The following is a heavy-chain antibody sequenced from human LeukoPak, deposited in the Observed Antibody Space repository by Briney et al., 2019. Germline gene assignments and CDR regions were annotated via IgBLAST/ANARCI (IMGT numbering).Heavy chain of an antibody. CDR1: GVSISSYY. CDR2: IYTSGST. J-gene: IGHJ4*02. CDR3: ARGRYNSKTDFDY. V-gene: IGHV4-4*09. D-gene: IGHD3-16*02. Sequence: PSETLSLTFSVSGVSISSYYWSWLRQPPGKGLEWIGYIYTSGSTNYNPSLKNRVTISVDTSKNQFSLKLFSVSAADTAVYYCARGRYNSKTDFDYWGQGTLVTVSS.